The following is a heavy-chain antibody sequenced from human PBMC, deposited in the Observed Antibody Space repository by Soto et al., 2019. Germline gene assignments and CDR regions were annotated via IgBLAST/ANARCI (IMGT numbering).Heavy chain of an antibody. CDR1: GYSFTSYW. CDR3: ARQYCSSTSCYIAYGMDV. D-gene: IGHD2-2*02. J-gene: IGHJ6*02. CDR2: IDPSDSYT. V-gene: IGHV5-10-1*03. Sequence: EVQLVQSGAEVKKPGESLRISCKGSGYSFTSYWISWVRQMPGKGLEWMGRIDPSDSYTNYSPSFQGYVTISADKSISTAYLQWSSLKASDTAMYYCARQYCSSTSCYIAYGMDVWGQGTTVTVSS.